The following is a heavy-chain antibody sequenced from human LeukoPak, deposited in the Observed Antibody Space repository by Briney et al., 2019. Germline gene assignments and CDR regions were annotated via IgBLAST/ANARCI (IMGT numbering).Heavy chain of an antibody. CDR3: ARHEFASPFDS. D-gene: IGHD2-21*01. Sequence: SETLSLTCTVSGGSITNYYWSWIRQPPGKGLEWITYIYQTGNTDYNPSLKSRVTISLDTSKNQFSLQLSSVTTADTAVYYCARHEFASPFDSWGQGTLVTVSS. CDR2: IYQTGNT. J-gene: IGHJ4*02. V-gene: IGHV4-59*08. CDR1: GGSITNYY.